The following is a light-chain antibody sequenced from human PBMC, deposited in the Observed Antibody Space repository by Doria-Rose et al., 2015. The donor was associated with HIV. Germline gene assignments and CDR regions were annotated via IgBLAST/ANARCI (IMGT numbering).Light chain of an antibody. CDR1: QSFSSTY. CDR3: HQYGTSWT. Sequence: TQSPGTLSLSPGGRATLSCRASQSFSSTYLAWYQQKPGQAPSILIYDGSTRATGIPDRFSASGSGTDFTLTINRLEPEDFALYYCHQYGTSWTFGQGTKVEI. V-gene: IGKV3-20*01. J-gene: IGKJ1*01. CDR2: DGS.